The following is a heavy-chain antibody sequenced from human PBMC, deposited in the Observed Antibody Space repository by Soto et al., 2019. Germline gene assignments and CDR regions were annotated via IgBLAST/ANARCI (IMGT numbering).Heavy chain of an antibody. CDR2: IYYSGGT. CDR3: VREDSSGYKIFDY. D-gene: IGHD3-22*01. J-gene: IGHJ4*02. V-gene: IGHV4-59*01. Sequence: SETLSLTCTVSGGSISGYYWSWIRQPPGKGLEWIGYIYYSGGTSYNPSLKSRLTISVDTSKNQFSLRLTSVTAADTAVYYCVREDSSGYKIFDYWGQGTLVTVSS. CDR1: GGSISGYY.